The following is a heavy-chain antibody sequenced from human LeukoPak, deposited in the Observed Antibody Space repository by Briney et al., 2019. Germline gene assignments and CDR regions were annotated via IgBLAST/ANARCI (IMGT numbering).Heavy chain of an antibody. CDR2: IRPEGSGE. V-gene: IGHV3-7*01. D-gene: IGHD1-7*01. J-gene: IGHJ4*02. CDR1: GFTFSSHW. CDR3: ARLLGTVTTYDY. Sequence: PGGSLRLSCAASGFTFSSHWMSWVRQAPGRGLQWVASIRPEGSGEYCLDSVKGRFTISRDNTKNSLYLQMKSLRAEDTAVYYCARLLGTVTTYDYRGQGTLVTVSS.